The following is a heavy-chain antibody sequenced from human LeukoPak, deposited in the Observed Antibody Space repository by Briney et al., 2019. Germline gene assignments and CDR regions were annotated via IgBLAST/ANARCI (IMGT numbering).Heavy chain of an antibody. V-gene: IGHV5-51*01. D-gene: IGHD4-23*01. CDR2: IYPGDSDT. CDR1: GYSFTSYW. Sequence: GESLKISCKGSGYSFTSYWIGWVRQMPGKGLEWMGIIYPGDSDTRYSPSFQGQVTISADKSISTAYLQWSSLKASDTAIYYCARRGRFTLANDGATVASFDYWGQGTLVTVSS. J-gene: IGHJ4*02. CDR3: ARRGRFTLANDGATVASFDY.